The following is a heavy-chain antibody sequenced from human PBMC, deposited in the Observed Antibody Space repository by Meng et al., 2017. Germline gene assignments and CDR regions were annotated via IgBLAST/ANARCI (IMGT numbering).Heavy chain of an antibody. D-gene: IGHD6-25*01. CDR2: TYYRSKWYN. V-gene: IGHV6-1*01. CDR3: AKGAYSGLDY. Sequence: HVQLQQSGPGLVKPSQTLPPPGAISGDSVSSNIAAWNWIRQSPSRGLEWLGRTYYRSKWYNDYAVSVKSRITINPDTSKNQFSLQLNSVTPEDTAVYYCAKGAYSGLDYWGQGTLVTVSS. J-gene: IGHJ4*02. CDR1: GDSVSSNIAA.